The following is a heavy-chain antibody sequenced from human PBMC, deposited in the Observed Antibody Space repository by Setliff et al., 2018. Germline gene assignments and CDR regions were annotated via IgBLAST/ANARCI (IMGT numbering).Heavy chain of an antibody. V-gene: IGHV3-73*01. CDR2: IRSKANSYAT. Sequence: LRLSCAASGFTFRGSAMHWVRQASGKGLEWVGRIRSKANSYATAYAASVKGRFTISRDDSKNTAYLQMNSLKTEDTAVYYCTRLPPSLWFGESEAFDIWGQGTMVTVSS. CDR1: GFTFRGSA. CDR3: TRLPPSLWFGESEAFDI. D-gene: IGHD3-10*01. J-gene: IGHJ3*02.